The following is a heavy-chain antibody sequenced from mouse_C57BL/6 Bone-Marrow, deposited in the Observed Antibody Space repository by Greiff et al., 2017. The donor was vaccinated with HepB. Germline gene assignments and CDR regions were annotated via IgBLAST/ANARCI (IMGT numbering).Heavy chain of an antibody. CDR2: IYPRSGNT. V-gene: IGHV1-81*01. D-gene: IGHD2-3*01. CDR3: ARDDGYHWAWFAY. CDR1: GYTFTSYG. Sequence: VQLQQSGAELARPGASVKLSCKASGYTFTSYGISWVKQSTGQGLEWIGEIYPRSGNTYYNEKFKGKATLTADKSSSTAYMELRSLTSEDSAVYFCARDDGYHWAWFAYWGQGTLVTVSA. J-gene: IGHJ3*01.